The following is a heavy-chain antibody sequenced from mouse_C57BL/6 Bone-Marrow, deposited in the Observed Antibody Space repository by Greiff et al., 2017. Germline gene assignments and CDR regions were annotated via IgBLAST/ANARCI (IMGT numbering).Heavy chain of an antibody. CDR1: GYTFTDYY. Sequence: EVQLQQSGPELVKPGASVKISCKASGYTFTDYYMNWVKQSHGKSLEWIGDINPNNGGTSYNQKFKGKATLTVDKSSSTAYMERRSLTSEDSAVYYCARPYYCGSSFHFDYWGQGTSVTVSS. V-gene: IGHV1-26*01. D-gene: IGHD1-1*01. CDR3: ARPYYCGSSFHFDY. J-gene: IGHJ4*01. CDR2: INPNNGGT.